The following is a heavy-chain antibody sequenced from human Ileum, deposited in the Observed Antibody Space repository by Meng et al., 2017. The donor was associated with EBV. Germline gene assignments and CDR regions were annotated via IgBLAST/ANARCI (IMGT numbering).Heavy chain of an antibody. D-gene: IGHD6-13*01. CDR1: GGSFSGYY. CDR2: INHSGST. Sequence: QGQIQQWGAGLLNPSETLSLTCAVYGGSFSGYYWTWIRQPPGKGLEWIGEINHSGSTNYNPSLKSRVTISVDKNQFSLKLSSVTAADTAVYYCARGFYTYGSSCFDYWGQGTLVTVSS. V-gene: IGHV4-34*01. CDR3: ARGFYTYGSSCFDY. J-gene: IGHJ4*02.